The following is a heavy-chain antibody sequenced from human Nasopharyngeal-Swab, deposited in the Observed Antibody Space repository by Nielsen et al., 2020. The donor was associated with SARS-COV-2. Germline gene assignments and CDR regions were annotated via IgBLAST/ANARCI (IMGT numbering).Heavy chain of an antibody. D-gene: IGHD2-2*01. V-gene: IGHV1-69*13. CDR3: ARVVPAALGGMDV. J-gene: IGHJ6*02. CDR1: GGTISSYA. Sequence: SVKVSCKASGGTISSYAISWVRQAPGQGLEWMGGIIPIFGTANYAQKFQGRVTITADESTSTAYMELSSLRSEDTAVYYCARVVPAALGGMDVWGQGTTVTVSS. CDR2: IIPIFGTA.